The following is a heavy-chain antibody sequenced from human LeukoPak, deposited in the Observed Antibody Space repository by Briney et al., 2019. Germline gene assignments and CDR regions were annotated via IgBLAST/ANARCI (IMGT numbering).Heavy chain of an antibody. CDR1: GFTFSDYY. CDR3: ARDLGYSSSWSLENTVDY. Sequence: GGSLRLSCAASGFTFSDYYMSWIRQAPGKGLEWVSYISSSGSTIYYADSVKGRFTISRDNAKNSLYLQMNSLRAEDTAVYYCARDLGYSSSWSLENTVDYWGQGTLVTVSS. J-gene: IGHJ4*02. V-gene: IGHV3-11*04. D-gene: IGHD6-13*01. CDR2: ISSSGSTI.